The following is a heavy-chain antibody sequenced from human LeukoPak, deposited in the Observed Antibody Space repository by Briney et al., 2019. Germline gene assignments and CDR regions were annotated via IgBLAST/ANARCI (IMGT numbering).Heavy chain of an antibody. Sequence: GGSLRLSCAASGFTFSSYWMHWVRQAPGKGLVWVSRISDGGSTTTYADSVKGRFTISRDNSKNTLYLQVNSLRAEDTAVYYCAKGGKWDVTPFDYWGQGTLVTVSS. D-gene: IGHD1-26*01. CDR2: ISDGGSTT. CDR1: GFTFSSYW. J-gene: IGHJ4*02. CDR3: AKGGKWDVTPFDY. V-gene: IGHV3-74*01.